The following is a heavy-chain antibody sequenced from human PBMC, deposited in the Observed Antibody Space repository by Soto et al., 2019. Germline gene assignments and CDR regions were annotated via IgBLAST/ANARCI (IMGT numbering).Heavy chain of an antibody. CDR3: ARELGLMVRGADSDAFDI. J-gene: IGHJ3*02. Sequence: QVQLQESGPGLVKPSQTLSLTCTVSGGSISSDGYYWSWIRQHPGKGLEWIGYIYYSGSTYYNPSLKSRVTISVDTSKNQFSLKLSSVTAADTAVYYCARELGLMVRGADSDAFDIWGQGTMVTVSS. D-gene: IGHD3-10*01. V-gene: IGHV4-31*03. CDR2: IYYSGST. CDR1: GGSISSDGYY.